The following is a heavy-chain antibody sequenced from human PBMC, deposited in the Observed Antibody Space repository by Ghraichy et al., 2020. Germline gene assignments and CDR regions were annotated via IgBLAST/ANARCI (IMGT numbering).Heavy chain of an antibody. J-gene: IGHJ4*02. V-gene: IGHV4-61*01. CDR1: GGSVSSGSYY. CDR2: IYYSGST. CDR3: ARVRGYSGYKFDY. Sequence: SETLSLTCTVSGGSVSSGSYYWSWIRQPPGKGLEWIGYIYYSGSTNYNPSLKSRVTISVDTSKNQFSLKLSSVTAADTAVYYCARVRGYSGYKFDYWGQGTLVTVSS. D-gene: IGHD5-12*01.